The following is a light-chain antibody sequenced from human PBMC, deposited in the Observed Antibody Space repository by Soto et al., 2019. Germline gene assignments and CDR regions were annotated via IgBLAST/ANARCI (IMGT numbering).Light chain of an antibody. CDR2: GAS. CDR3: QQYGSSPPWT. Sequence: EIVLTQSPGTLSLSPGERATLSCRASQSVSSSYLAWYQQKPGQAPRLLIYGASSRATGIPDRFSGSGSGTAFPLTISRLEHEDFAVYYCQQYGSSPPWTFGQGTKVEIK. CDR1: QSVSSSY. V-gene: IGKV3-20*01. J-gene: IGKJ1*01.